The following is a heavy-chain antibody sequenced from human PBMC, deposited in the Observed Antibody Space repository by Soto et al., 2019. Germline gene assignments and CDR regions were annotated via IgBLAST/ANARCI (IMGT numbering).Heavy chain of an antibody. Sequence: SETLSLTCTVSGGSISSSSYYWGWIRQPPGKGLEWIGSIYYSGSTYYNPSLKGRVTISVDTSKNQFSLKLSSVTAADTAVYYCARPLLLAVAGKDYYYGMDVWGQGTTVTVSS. D-gene: IGHD6-19*01. CDR2: IYYSGST. J-gene: IGHJ6*02. CDR1: GGSISSSSYY. CDR3: ARPLLLAVAGKDYYYGMDV. V-gene: IGHV4-39*01.